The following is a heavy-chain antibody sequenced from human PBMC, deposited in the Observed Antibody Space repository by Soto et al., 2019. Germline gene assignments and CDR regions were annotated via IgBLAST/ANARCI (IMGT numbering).Heavy chain of an antibody. Sequence: QVQLVESGGGVVQPGRSLRLSCAASGFTFSNYGMHWVRLAPGKGLEWVAVIWYDGSNKYYADSVKGRFTISRDNSKNTLDLQMNSLRAEDTAVYYCARDLSGDSRGPWGQGTLVTVSS. CDR2: IWYDGSNK. CDR3: ARDLSGDSRGP. J-gene: IGHJ5*02. CDR1: GFTFSNYG. V-gene: IGHV3-33*01. D-gene: IGHD3-22*01.